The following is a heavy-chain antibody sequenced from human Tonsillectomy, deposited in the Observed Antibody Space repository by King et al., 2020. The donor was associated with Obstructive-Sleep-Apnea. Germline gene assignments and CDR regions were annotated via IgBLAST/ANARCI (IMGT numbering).Heavy chain of an antibody. D-gene: IGHD3-16*01. J-gene: IGHJ6*02. CDR2: IYSSVTS. Sequence: VQLVESGGGLVQPVGSLRLSCAASGFRVTSSYINWVRQAPGKGLEWVLVIYSSVTSHNVDSLNCRFTISRHNSNNTVYHQMNSLRAEDTAVYYCARDRYDYGLDNATLHYYGMDVWGQGTTVIVS. CDR3: ARDRYDYGLDNATLHYYGMDV. V-gene: IGHV3-53*04. CDR1: GFRVTSSY.